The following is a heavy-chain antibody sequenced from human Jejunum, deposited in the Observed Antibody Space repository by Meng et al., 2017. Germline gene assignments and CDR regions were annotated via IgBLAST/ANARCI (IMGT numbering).Heavy chain of an antibody. CDR1: GFTFSDYY. CDR3: ARDDGYSGGNPPVD. CDR2: ISSSGSTA. J-gene: IGHJ4*02. V-gene: IGHV3-11*01. D-gene: IGHD4-23*01. Sequence: GESLKISCAASGFTFSDYYMSWIRQAPGKGLEWVAYISSSGSTAYYADSVKGRFTISRDNAKKSVYLQMNSLRAEDTALYYCARDDGYSGGNPPVDWGQGTQVTVSS.